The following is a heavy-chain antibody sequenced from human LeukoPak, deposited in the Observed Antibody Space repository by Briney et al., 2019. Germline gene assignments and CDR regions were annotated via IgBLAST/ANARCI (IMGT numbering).Heavy chain of an antibody. J-gene: IGHJ5*02. CDR3: ARDPGGWYRWFDP. CDR1: GYTFTSYG. Sequence: ASVKVSCKASGYTFTSYGISWVRQAPGQGLEWMGWISAYNGNTNYAQKLQGRVTMTTDTSTSTVYMELRSLRSDDTAVYYCARDPGGWYRWFDPWGQGTLVTVSS. V-gene: IGHV1-18*01. CDR2: ISAYNGNT. D-gene: IGHD6-19*01.